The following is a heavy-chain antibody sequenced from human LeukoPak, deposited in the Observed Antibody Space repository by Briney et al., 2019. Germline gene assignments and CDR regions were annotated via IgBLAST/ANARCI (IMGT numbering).Heavy chain of an antibody. CDR2: INWSGGST. CDR1: GFTFDDYG. V-gene: IGHV3-20*04. J-gene: IGHJ4*02. CDR3: ARDGWFGYNIDY. D-gene: IGHD3-10*01. Sequence: GGSLRLSCAASGFTFDDYGMSWVRHAPGKGLEWVSGINWSGGSTSYADSVKGRFTISRDNAKNSLYLQMNSLRAEDTAVYYCARDGWFGYNIDYWGQGTLVTVSS.